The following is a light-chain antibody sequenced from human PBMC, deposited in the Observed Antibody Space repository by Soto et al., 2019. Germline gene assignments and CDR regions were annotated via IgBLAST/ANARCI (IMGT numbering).Light chain of an antibody. V-gene: IGLV2-14*01. CDR1: NTDVGGYDR. CDR3: NSFRVNRLYV. J-gene: IGLJ1*01. Sequence: QSALTQPASVSGSPGQSITISCTGTNTDVGGYDRVSWYQHHPGKAPKLIIYEVTHRPAGVSGRFSASKSGNTASLTISGRQAEDEADYYCNSFRVNRLYVFGTGTKLTVL. CDR2: EVT.